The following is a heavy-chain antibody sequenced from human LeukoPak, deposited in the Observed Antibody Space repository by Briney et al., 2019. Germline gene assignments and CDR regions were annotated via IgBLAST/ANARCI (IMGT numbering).Heavy chain of an antibody. CDR3: ARGFLVCSGGSCYHPAFDY. Sequence: SETLSLTCTVSGGSISSYYWSWIRQPPGKGLEWIGYIYYSGSTNYNPSLKSRVTISVDTSKNQFSLKLSSVTAADTAVYYCARGFLVCSGGSCYHPAFDYWGQGTLVTVSS. CDR1: GGSISSYY. D-gene: IGHD2-15*01. V-gene: IGHV4-59*12. CDR2: IYYSGST. J-gene: IGHJ4*02.